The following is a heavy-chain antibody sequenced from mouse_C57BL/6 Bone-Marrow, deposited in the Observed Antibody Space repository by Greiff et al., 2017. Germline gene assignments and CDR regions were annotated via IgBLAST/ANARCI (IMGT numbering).Heavy chain of an antibody. CDR2: IYPGSGST. CDR1: GYTFTSYW. CDR3: ERSGSLYDCFAY. V-gene: IGHV1-55*01. D-gene: IGHD6-2*01. J-gene: IGHJ3*01. Sequence: QVQLQQPGAELVKPGASVKMSCKASGYTFTSYWINWVKQRPGQGLEWIGDIYPGSGSTNYNEKFKSKATLTVDTSSSTAYMQLSSLTSEDSAVYYGERSGSLYDCFAYWGQGTLVTVSA.